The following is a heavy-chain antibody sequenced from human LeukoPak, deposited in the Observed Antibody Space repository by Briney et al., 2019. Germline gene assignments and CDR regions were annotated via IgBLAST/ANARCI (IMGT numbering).Heavy chain of an antibody. V-gene: IGHV4-4*07. CDR3: ARDRGYYMDV. CDR1: GGSISTYY. Sequence: SETLSLTCTVSGGSISTYYWSCIRQPAGKGLEWIGRIYASGNTKYNPSLKSRVAMSVDTSKNQFSLKLNSVTAADTAVYYCARDRGYYMDVWGKGTTVTASS. CDR2: IYASGNT. J-gene: IGHJ6*03.